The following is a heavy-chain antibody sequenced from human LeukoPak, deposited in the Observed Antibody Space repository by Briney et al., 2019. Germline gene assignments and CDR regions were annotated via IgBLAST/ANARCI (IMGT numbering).Heavy chain of an antibody. CDR3: ARVSGPWGEGYGDYEDY. J-gene: IGHJ4*02. V-gene: IGHV1-18*01. D-gene: IGHD4-17*01. CDR2: ISAYNGNT. Sequence: ASVKVSCKASGYTFTSYGISWVRQAPGQGLEWMGWISAYNGNTNYAQKLQGRVTMTTDTSTSTAYMELRSLRSDDTAVYYCARVSGPWGEGYGDYEDYWGQGTLVTVSS. CDR1: GYTFTSYG.